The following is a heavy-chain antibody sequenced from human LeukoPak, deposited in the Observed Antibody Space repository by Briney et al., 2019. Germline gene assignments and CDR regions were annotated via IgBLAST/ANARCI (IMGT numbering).Heavy chain of an antibody. D-gene: IGHD5-24*01. Sequence: SETLSLTCTVSGDSISSYYSTWIRQPAGKGLEWIGRIYTSGSTNYNPSLKSRVTMSVDTSKNQFSLKLSSVTAADTAVYYCARDSFPGVEMATMPRAFDIWGQGTMVTVSS. CDR3: ARDSFPGVEMATMPRAFDI. CDR2: IYTSGST. J-gene: IGHJ3*02. CDR1: GDSISSYY. V-gene: IGHV4-4*07.